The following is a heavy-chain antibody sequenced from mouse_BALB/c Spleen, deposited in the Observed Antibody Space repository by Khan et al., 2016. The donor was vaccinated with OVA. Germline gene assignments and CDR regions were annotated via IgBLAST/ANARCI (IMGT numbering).Heavy chain of an antibody. J-gene: IGHJ3*01. D-gene: IGHD4-1*01. CDR1: GFKIKDYY. CDR3: ARSGYSAWFAY. CDR2: IDPENGNT. Sequence: VQLQQSGAELVRPGALVKLSCKGSGFKIKDYYMHWVKQRPEQGLEWIGWIDPENGNTIYDPKLQGKANITADTSSNTAYLQLSSLESEDTAVYYCARSGYSAWFAYWGQGTLVTVSA. V-gene: IGHV14-1*02.